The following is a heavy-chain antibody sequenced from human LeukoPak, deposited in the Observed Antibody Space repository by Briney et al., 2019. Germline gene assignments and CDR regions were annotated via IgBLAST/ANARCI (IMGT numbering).Heavy chain of an antibody. CDR3: ARGRGTYYFYTY. Sequence: HSGGSLRLSCAASGFTVSSNYMSWVRQAPGKGLEWVSVIYSGGSTYYADSVKGRFTISRDNSKNTLYLQMNSLRAEDTAVYYCARGRGTYYFYTYWGQGTLVTVSS. CDR2: IYSGGST. CDR1: GFTVSSNY. V-gene: IGHV3-66*01. J-gene: IGHJ4*02. D-gene: IGHD2/OR15-2a*01.